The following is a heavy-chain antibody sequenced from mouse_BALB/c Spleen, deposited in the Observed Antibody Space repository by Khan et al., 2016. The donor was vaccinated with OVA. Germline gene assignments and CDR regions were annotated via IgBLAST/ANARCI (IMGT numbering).Heavy chain of an antibody. CDR3: ASHLTGSFTY. V-gene: IGHV5-6*01. CDR2: ISSGGDYT. D-gene: IGHD4-1*01. CDR1: GFSFSSYS. Sequence: EVKLMESGGDLVKPGGSLKLSCAASGFSFSSYSMSWVRQTPDKRLEWVATISSGGDYTYYPDIVMGRFTISRDNAKNTLYLQMSSLKSEDTAMYYCASHLTGSFTYWGQGTLVTVSA. J-gene: IGHJ3*01.